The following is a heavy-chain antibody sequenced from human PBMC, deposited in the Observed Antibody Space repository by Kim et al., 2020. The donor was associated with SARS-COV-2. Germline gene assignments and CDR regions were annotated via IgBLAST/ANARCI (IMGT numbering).Heavy chain of an antibody. D-gene: IGHD2-2*01. V-gene: IGHV4-59*01. CDR3: ARDLPAAGYYYYGMDV. J-gene: IGHJ6*02. Sequence: VKSRVTISVDTSKNQFSLKRSSVTAADTAVYYCARDLPAAGYYYYGMDVWGQGTTVTVSS.